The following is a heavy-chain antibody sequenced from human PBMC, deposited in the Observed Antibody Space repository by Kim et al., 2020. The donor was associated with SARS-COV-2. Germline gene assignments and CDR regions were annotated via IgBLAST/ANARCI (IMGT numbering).Heavy chain of an antibody. V-gene: IGHV5-51*01. D-gene: IGHD3-22*01. CDR3: ARHESLYPPTMTIDY. CDR1: GYSFTSYW. Sequence: GESLKISCKGSGYSFTSYWIGWVRQMPGKGLEWMGIIYPGDSDTRYSPSFQGQVTISADKSISTAYLQWSSLKASDTAMYYCARHESLYPPTMTIDYWGQGTLVTVSS. J-gene: IGHJ4*02. CDR2: IYPGDSDT.